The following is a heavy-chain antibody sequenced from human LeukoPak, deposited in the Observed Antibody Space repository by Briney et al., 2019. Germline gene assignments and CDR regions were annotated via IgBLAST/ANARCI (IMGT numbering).Heavy chain of an antibody. CDR2: IYSGGST. CDR3: ARLAAAGTSRPDYGMDV. Sequence: GGSLRLSCAASGFXVSSNYISWVRQAPGKGLEWVSVIYSGGSTYYADSVKGRFTISRDNSKNTLYLQMNSLRAEDTAVYYCARLAAAGTSRPDYGMDVWGQGTTVTVSS. CDR1: GFXVSSNY. D-gene: IGHD6-13*01. V-gene: IGHV3-66*04. J-gene: IGHJ6*02.